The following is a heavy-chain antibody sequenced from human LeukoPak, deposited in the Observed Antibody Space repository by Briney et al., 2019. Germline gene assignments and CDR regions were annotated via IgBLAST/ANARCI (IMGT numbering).Heavy chain of an antibody. V-gene: IGHV3-21*01. CDR3: ARDGFSSSWYFIL. D-gene: IGHD6-13*01. Sequence: GGSLRLSCAASGFTFSSYSMNWVRQAPGKGLEWVSSISSSSSYIYYADSVKGRFTISRDNAKNSLYLQVNSLRAEDTAVYYCARDGFSSSWYFILWGQGTLVTVSS. J-gene: IGHJ4*02. CDR1: GFTFSSYS. CDR2: ISSSSSYI.